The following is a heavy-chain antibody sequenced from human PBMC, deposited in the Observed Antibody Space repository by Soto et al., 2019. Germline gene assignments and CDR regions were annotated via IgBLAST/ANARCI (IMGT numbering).Heavy chain of an antibody. CDR3: ASPTSDFWSGYTYCCYYYGIDV. Sequence: SVKVSCKASGGTFSSYAISWVRQAPGQGLEWMGGIIPIFGTANYAQKFQGRVTITADKSTSTAYMELSSLRSEDTAVYYCASPTSDFWSGYTYCCYYYGIDVYDQGTTGTVSS. J-gene: IGHJ6*02. D-gene: IGHD3-3*01. CDR2: IIPIFGTA. V-gene: IGHV1-69*06. CDR1: GGTFSSYA.